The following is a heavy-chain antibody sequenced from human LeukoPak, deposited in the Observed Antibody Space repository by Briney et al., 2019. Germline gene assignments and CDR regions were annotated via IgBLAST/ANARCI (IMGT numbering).Heavy chain of an antibody. V-gene: IGHV1-69*05. J-gene: IGHJ3*02. CDR2: IIPNFGTA. Sequence: SVKVSCKASGGTFSSYAISWVRQAPGQGLEWMGRIIPNFGTANYAQKFQGRVTITTDESTSTAYMELSSLRSEDTAVYYCAGIVVVTDAFDIWGQGTMVTVSS. CDR3: AGIVVVTDAFDI. CDR1: GGTFSSYA. D-gene: IGHD3-22*01.